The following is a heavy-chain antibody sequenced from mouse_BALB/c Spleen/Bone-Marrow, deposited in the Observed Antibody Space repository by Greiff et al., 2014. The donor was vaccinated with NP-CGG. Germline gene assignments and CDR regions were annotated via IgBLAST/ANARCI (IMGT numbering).Heavy chain of an antibody. Sequence: QVQLQQSGAELVRPVTSVKVSCKASGYAFTNYLMEWVKQRPGQGLEWIGMINPGSGGTNYNEKFKGKATLTADKSSSTAYMQLSSLTSDDSAVYFCARRDGSYFDYWGQGTTLTVSS. CDR1: GYAFTNYL. CDR3: ARRDGSYFDY. D-gene: IGHD3-3*01. CDR2: INPGSGGT. J-gene: IGHJ2*01. V-gene: IGHV1-54*01.